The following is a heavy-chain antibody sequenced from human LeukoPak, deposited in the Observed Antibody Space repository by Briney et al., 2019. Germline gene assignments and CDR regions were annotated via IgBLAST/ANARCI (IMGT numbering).Heavy chain of an antibody. CDR1: GGSISSGGYY. J-gene: IGHJ6*02. D-gene: IGHD3-10*01. V-gene: IGHV4-31*03. CDR3: ALRARLCFGDYYGMGG. CDR2: IYYSGST. Sequence: PSETLSLTCTVSGGSISSGGYYWSWIRQHPGKGLEWIGYIYYSGSTYYNPSLKSRVTISVDTSKNQFSLKLRSVTAADTAVYYWALRARLCFGDYYGMGGWGQGTTVTVSS.